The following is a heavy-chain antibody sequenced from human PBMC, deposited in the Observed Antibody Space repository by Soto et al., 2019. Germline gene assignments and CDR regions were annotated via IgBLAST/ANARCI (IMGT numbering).Heavy chain of an antibody. CDR2: IDPSDSYT. CDR1: GYSFTSYW. Sequence: GESLKISCKGSGYSFTSYWISWVRQMPGKGLEWMGRIDPSDSYTNYSPSFQGHVTISADKSISTAYLQWSSLKASDTAMYYCARHSLLWFGEDPYGMDVWGQGTTVTVS. V-gene: IGHV5-10-1*01. D-gene: IGHD3-10*01. J-gene: IGHJ6*02. CDR3: ARHSLLWFGEDPYGMDV.